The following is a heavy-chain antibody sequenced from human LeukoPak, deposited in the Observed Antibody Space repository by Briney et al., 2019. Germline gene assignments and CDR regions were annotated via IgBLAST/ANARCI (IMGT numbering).Heavy chain of an antibody. J-gene: IGHJ3*02. V-gene: IGHV4-39*02. CDR2: IYYSGST. Sequence: SETLSLTCTVSGGSISSSSYYWGWIRQPPGKGLEWIGSIYYSGSTYYNPSLKSRVTISVDTSKNQFSLKLSSVTAADTAVYYCAREDYDILTGPIDAFDIWGQGTMVTVSS. CDR3: AREDYDILTGPIDAFDI. CDR1: GGSISSSSYY. D-gene: IGHD3-9*01.